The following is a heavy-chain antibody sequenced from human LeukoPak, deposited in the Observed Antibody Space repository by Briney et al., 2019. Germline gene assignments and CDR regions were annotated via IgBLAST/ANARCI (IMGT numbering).Heavy chain of an antibody. CDR2: IYYSGST. V-gene: IGHV4-59*12. Sequence: SETLSLTCTVSGGSISSYYWSWIRQPPGKGLEWIGYIYYSGSTNYNPSLKSRVTISVDTSKNQFSLKLSSVTAADTAVYYCARDQRDDFWSGYYFDYWGQGTLVTVSS. CDR3: ARDQRDDFWSGYYFDY. D-gene: IGHD3-3*01. J-gene: IGHJ4*02. CDR1: GGSISSYY.